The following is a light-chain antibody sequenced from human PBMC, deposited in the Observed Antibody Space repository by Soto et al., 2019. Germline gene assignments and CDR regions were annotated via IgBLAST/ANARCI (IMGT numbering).Light chain of an antibody. Sequence: DIQMTQSPSSLSASVGDSVTITCRASQTISNCLNWYHQKPGKAPRLLIYAASSLQSGVPSRFSGSGSGTDFTLTISSLQPEDFATYYCQQSYSTPQTFGQGTKVELK. CDR2: AAS. CDR1: QTISNC. CDR3: QQSYSTPQT. J-gene: IGKJ1*01. V-gene: IGKV1-39*01.